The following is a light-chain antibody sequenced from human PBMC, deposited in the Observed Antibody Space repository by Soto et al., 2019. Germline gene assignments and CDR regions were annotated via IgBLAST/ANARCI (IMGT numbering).Light chain of an antibody. J-gene: IGLJ1*01. CDR2: DVS. CDR3: SSYTSSSTYV. CDR1: SSDVGGYNY. Sequence: QSALTQPASVSGSPGQSITISCTGTSSDVGGYNYVSWYQQHPDKPPKLMIYDVSNRPSGVSNRFSGSKSGNTASLTISGLQAEDEADYYCSSYTSSSTYVFGTGTKLTVL. V-gene: IGLV2-14*01.